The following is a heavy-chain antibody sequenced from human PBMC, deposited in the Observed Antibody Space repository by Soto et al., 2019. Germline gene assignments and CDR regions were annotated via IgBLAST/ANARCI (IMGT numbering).Heavy chain of an antibody. CDR1: GGSISSYY. CDR3: ARVGSSGYPFDY. Sequence: SETLSLTCTVSGGSISSYYWSWIRQPPGKGLEWIGYIYYSGSTNYNPSLKSRVTISVDTSKNQCSLKLSSVTAADTAVYYCARVGSSGYPFDYWGQGTLVTVSS. J-gene: IGHJ4*02. CDR2: IYYSGST. D-gene: IGHD3-22*01. V-gene: IGHV4-59*01.